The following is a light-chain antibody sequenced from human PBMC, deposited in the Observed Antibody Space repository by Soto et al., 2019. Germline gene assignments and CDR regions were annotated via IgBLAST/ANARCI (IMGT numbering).Light chain of an antibody. V-gene: IGKV3-15*01. J-gene: IGKJ5*01. CDR1: QGVTTN. Sequence: EILMTQSPATLSVSPWERVTLSCRAGQGVTTNFAWYQQKSGQSPRLLIYDVSSRATGVPSRFSGTGSETDFTLTISGLQSEDSAIYFCQQYNNWPFYFGQGTRLEIK. CDR3: QQYNNWPFY. CDR2: DVS.